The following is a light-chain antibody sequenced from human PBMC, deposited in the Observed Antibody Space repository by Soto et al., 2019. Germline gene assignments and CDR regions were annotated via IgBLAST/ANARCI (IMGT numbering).Light chain of an antibody. Sequence: QSALTQPRPVSRAPGQSVTNSCTGTSSDVGGYNYVSWYQQQPGKAPKLMIYDVSKRPSGVPDRFSGSKSGNTASLTISGLQAEDEADYYCCSYAGSYTRYVFGTGTKLTVL. J-gene: IGLJ1*01. CDR2: DVS. CDR3: CSYAGSYTRYV. CDR1: SSDVGGYNY. V-gene: IGLV2-11*01.